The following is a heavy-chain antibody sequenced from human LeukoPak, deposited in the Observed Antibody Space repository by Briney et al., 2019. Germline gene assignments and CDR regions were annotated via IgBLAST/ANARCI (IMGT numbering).Heavy chain of an antibody. CDR2: ISSSGSSI. J-gene: IGHJ4*02. V-gene: IGHV3-48*03. CDR3: ARRRLGVYYDSSGWDY. CDR1: GYTFSSSE. Sequence: PGGSLRLSCAASGYTFSSSEMNWVRQAPGKGLEWASYISSSGSSIYYADSVKGRFTISRDNAKNSLYLQMNSLRSEDTAVYYCARRRLGVYYDSSGWDYWGQGTLVTVSS. D-gene: IGHD3-22*01.